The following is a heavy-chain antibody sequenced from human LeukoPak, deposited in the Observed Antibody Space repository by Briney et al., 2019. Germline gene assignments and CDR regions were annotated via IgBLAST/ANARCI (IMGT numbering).Heavy chain of an antibody. CDR2: IYYSGST. D-gene: IGHD6-6*01. J-gene: IGHJ4*02. Sequence: PSETLSLTCTVSGGSISSGGYYWSWIRQHPGKGLEWIGYIYYSGSTYYNPSLKSRVTISVDTSKNQFSLKLSSVTAADTAVHYCATWAYSSSSASDYWGQGTLVTVSS. CDR1: GGSISSGGYY. V-gene: IGHV4-31*03. CDR3: ATWAYSSSSASDY.